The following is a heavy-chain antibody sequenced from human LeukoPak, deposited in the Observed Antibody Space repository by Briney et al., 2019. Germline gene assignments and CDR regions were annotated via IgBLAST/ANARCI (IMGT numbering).Heavy chain of an antibody. CDR3: ARKVVSDFWSGYYDDAFDI. CDR1: GYTFTSYA. Sequence: ASVKVSCKASGYTFTSYAMNWVRQAPGQGLEWMGWINTNTGNPTYAQGFTGRFVFSLDTSVSTAYLQISSLKAEDTAVYYCARKVVSDFWSGYYDDAFDIWGQGTMVTVSS. V-gene: IGHV7-4-1*02. J-gene: IGHJ3*02. CDR2: INTNTGNP. D-gene: IGHD3-3*01.